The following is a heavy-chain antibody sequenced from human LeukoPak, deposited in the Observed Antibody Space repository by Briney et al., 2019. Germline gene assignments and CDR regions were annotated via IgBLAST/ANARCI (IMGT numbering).Heavy chain of an antibody. CDR2: IKQDGSEK. D-gene: IGHD3-10*01. CDR1: GFTFSSYW. CDR3: ARDSDFAGTETFDY. J-gene: IGHJ4*02. V-gene: IGHV3-7*01. Sequence: GGSLRLSCAASGFTFSSYWMSWVRQAPGKGLEWVANIKQDGSEKYYVDSVKGRFTISRDNAKNSLYLQINSLRAEDTAVYYCARDSDFAGTETFDYWGQGTLVTVSS.